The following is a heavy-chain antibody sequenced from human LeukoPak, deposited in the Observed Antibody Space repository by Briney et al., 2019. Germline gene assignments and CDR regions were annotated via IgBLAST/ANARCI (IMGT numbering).Heavy chain of an antibody. CDR3: ARSSMIVVVIRDIFDY. CDR1: GFTFSIYT. Sequence: GGSLRLSCAASGFTFSIYTMNWVRQAPGKGLEWISFIFTSNSITHYADSVKGRFTISRDNAKNSLYLQMNSLRAEDTAVYYCARSSMIVVVIRDIFDYWGQGTLVTVSS. V-gene: IGHV3-48*01. J-gene: IGHJ4*02. D-gene: IGHD3-22*01. CDR2: IFTSNSIT.